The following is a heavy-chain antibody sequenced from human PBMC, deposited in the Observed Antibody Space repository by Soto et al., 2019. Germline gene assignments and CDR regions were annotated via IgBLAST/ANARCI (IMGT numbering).Heavy chain of an antibody. CDR1: GFTFRNYA. V-gene: IGHV3-23*01. J-gene: IGHJ4*02. CDR2: ISGSGGGT. CDR3: AKSQGSSGYPYYFDF. D-gene: IGHD3-22*01. Sequence: GGSLRLSXAASGFTFRNYAMSWVRQAPGAGLEWVSAISGSGGGTFYADSVKGRFTIFRDNSKNTLYLQMHSLRAEDTAVYYCAKSQGSSGYPYYFDFWGQGTPVTVSS.